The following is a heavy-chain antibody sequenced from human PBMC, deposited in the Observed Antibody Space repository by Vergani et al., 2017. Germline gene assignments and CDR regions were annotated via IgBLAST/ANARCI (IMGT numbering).Heavy chain of an antibody. V-gene: IGHV4-59*08. Sequence: QVQLQESGPGLVKSSETLSLTCSVSFDSIRNLYCNWIRQPPGKGLEWIGSIHYSENTNYNPSLKTRVTISVDTSKNLISLKLNSVTAADTAIYYCARHGGSGNFYHLFDSWGQGTLVTVSS. J-gene: IGHJ4*02. CDR2: IHYSENT. CDR1: FDSIRNLY. D-gene: IGHD3-10*01. CDR3: ARHGGSGNFYHLFDS.